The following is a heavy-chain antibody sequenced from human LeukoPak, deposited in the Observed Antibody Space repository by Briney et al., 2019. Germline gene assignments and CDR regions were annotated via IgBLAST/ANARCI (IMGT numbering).Heavy chain of an antibody. CDR3: ATADERYNWNYALNY. CDR1: GYGFTSYW. V-gene: IGHV5-51*01. J-gene: IGHJ4*02. CDR2: IYPGDSDT. D-gene: IGHD1-7*01. Sequence: GESLKISCKGSGYGFTSYWIGWVRQMPGKGLEWMGIIYPGDSDTRYSPSFQGQVTISADKSISTAYLQWSSLKASDTAMYYCATADERYNWNYALNYWGQGTLVTVSS.